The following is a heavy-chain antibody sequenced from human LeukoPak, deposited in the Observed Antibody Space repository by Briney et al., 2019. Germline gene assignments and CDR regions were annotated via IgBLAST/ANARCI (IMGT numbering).Heavy chain of an antibody. CDR3: ARLPYDIPGSDAKDV. V-gene: IGHV3-21*01. CDR2: ISSSSSYI. J-gene: IGHJ6*02. CDR1: GFTFSSYS. D-gene: IGHD3-9*01. Sequence: PGGSLRLSCAASGFTFSSYSMNWVRQAPGKGLEWVSSISSSSSYIYYADSVKGRFTISRDNAKNSLYLQMNSLRAEDTAVYYCARLPYDIPGSDAKDVWGQGTTVTVSS.